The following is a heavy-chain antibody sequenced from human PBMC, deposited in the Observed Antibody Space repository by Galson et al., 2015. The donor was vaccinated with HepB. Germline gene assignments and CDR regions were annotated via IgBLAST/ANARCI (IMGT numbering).Heavy chain of an antibody. CDR3: AKNYGYFDS. CDR1: GFSFNTWS. V-gene: IGHV3-23*01. Sequence: SLRLSCAASGFSFNTWSVTWVRQAPGKGLEWVSVITSTGVPIYYADSVKGRFTVSRDNSKNTLYLQLSNLRADDTAVYYCAKNYGYFDSWGQGTLVTVSS. CDR2: ITSTGVPI. D-gene: IGHD4-17*01. J-gene: IGHJ4*02.